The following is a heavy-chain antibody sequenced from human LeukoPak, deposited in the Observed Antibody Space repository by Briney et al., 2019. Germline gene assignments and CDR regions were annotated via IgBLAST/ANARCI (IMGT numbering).Heavy chain of an antibody. CDR1: GGSISSYY. V-gene: IGHV4-59*01. Sequence: SETPSLTCTVSGGSISSYYGSWIRQAPGKGLEWIGYIYYSGSTNYNPSLKSRVTISVDTSKNQFSLKLSSVTAADTAVYYCARSYDSRGYYYYGMDVWGQGTTVTVSS. CDR3: ARSYDSRGYYYYGMDV. CDR2: IYYSGST. D-gene: IGHD3-22*01. J-gene: IGHJ6*02.